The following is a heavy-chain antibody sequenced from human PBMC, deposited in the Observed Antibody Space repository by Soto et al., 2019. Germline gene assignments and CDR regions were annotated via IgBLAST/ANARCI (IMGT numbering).Heavy chain of an antibody. D-gene: IGHD3-9*01. Sequence: GESLKISCAASGFTFSSYSMNWVRQAPGKGLEWVSSISSSSSYIYYADSVKGRFTISRDNAKNSLYLQMNSLRAEDTAVYYCARDINDILTGIDYWGQGTLVTVSS. CDR2: ISSSSSYI. V-gene: IGHV3-21*01. J-gene: IGHJ4*02. CDR3: ARDINDILTGIDY. CDR1: GFTFSSYS.